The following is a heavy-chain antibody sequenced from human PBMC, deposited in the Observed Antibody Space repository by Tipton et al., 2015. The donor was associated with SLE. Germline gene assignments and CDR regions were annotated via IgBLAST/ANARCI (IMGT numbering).Heavy chain of an antibody. CDR1: GGSFSGYY. CDR3: ARRYYYGSGSYDY. V-gene: IGHV4-34*01. J-gene: IGHJ4*02. Sequence: TLSLTCAVYGGSFSGYYWSWIRQPPGKGLEWIGEINRSGSTNYNPSLKSRVTISVDTSKNQFSLKLSSVTAADTAVYYCARRYYYGSGSYDYWGQGTLVTVSS. D-gene: IGHD3-10*01. CDR2: INRSGST.